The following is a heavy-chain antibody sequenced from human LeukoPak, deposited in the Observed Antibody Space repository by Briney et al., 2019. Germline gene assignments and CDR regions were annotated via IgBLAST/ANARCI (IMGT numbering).Heavy chain of an antibody. CDR1: GGSISSSSYY. Sequence: SETLSLTCTVSGGSISSSSYYWGWIRQPPGKGLEWIGSIFYSGITYFNPTLKSRVTISMDPSKSQCSLQLRSVTAAATAVYYGATYWYDRRGHYPPGTDGGEGTLVTVP. CDR2: IFYSGIT. V-gene: IGHV4-39*01. J-gene: IGHJ4*02. D-gene: IGHD3-22*01. CDR3: ATYWYDRRGHYPPGTD.